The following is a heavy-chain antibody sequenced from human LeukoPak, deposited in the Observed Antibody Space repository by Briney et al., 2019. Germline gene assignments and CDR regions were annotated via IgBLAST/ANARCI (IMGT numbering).Heavy chain of an antibody. CDR2: ISSSSSYI. Sequence: GGSLRLSCATSGFTFSSYGTHWVRQAPGKGLEWVSSISSSSSYIYYADSVKGRFTISRDNAKNSLYLQMNSLRAEDTAVYYCARDEGGPFDYWGQGTLVTVSS. V-gene: IGHV3-21*01. D-gene: IGHD3-16*01. J-gene: IGHJ4*02. CDR3: ARDEGGPFDY. CDR1: GFTFSSYG.